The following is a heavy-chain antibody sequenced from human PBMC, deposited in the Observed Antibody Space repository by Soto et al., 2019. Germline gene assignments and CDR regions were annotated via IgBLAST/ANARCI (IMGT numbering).Heavy chain of an antibody. CDR3: ARGAHAIVVVVAATASHMDV. CDR2: INHSGST. Sequence: PSETLSLTCAVYGGSFSGYYWSWIRQPPGKGLEWIGEINHSGSTNYNPSLKSRVTISVDTSKNQFSLKLSSVTAADTAVYYCARGAHAIVVVVAATASHMDVWGKGTTVTVSS. J-gene: IGHJ6*03. CDR1: GGSFSGYY. V-gene: IGHV4-34*01. D-gene: IGHD2-15*01.